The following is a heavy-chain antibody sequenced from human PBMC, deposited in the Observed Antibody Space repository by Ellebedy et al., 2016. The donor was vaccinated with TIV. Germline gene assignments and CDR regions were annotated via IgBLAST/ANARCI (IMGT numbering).Heavy chain of an antibody. CDR1: GFTPSTYE. J-gene: IGHJ4*02. D-gene: IGHD3-10*01. CDR2: VSGHGRIQ. Sequence: PGGSLRLSCVASGFTPSTYEIHWVRQAPGKGLEWVAVVSGHGRIQLYADSVKGRFTISRDTSKDTVYLQMNSLRVEDTALYYCARDAAPGAPDYFDSWGQGTQVTVSS. V-gene: IGHV3-30-3*01. CDR3: ARDAAPGAPDYFDS.